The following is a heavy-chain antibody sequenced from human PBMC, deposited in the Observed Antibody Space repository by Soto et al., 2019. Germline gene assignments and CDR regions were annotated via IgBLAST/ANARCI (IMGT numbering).Heavy chain of an antibody. D-gene: IGHD6-13*01. CDR3: ARGQDHSCRWITAVQYGMDV. J-gene: IGHJ6*02. CDR2: IIPIFGTA. V-gene: IGHV1-69*13. CDR1: GGTFSSYS. Sequence: SGKVSCKASGGTFSSYSISWVRQAPGQGLEWMGGIIPIFGTANYAQKFQGRVTITADESTSTAYMELSSLRSEDTAVYYCARGQDHSCRWITAVQYGMDVWGQGTTVTVSS.